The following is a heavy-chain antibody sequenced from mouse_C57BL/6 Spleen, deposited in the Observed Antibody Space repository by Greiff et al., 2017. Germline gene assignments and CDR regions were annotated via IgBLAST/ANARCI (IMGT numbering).Heavy chain of an antibody. CDR1: GFTFSSYA. CDR3: TRDSYDYAYFDY. J-gene: IGHJ2*01. Sequence: EVQGVESGEGLVKPGGSLKLSCAASGFTFSSYAMSWVRQTPEKRLEWVAYISSGGDYIYYADTVKGRFTISRDNARNTLYLQMSSLKSEDTAMYYCTRDSYDYAYFDYWGQGTTLTVSS. V-gene: IGHV5-9-1*02. CDR2: ISSGGDYI. D-gene: IGHD2-4*01.